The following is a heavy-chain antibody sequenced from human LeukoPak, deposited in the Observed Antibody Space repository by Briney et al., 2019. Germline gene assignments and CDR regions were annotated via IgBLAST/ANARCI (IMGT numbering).Heavy chain of an antibody. CDR2: ISSGSNYI. Sequence: PGGSLRLSCAASGFTFSSYSMVWVRQAPGKGLEWVSSISSGSNYIYYADSVKGRFSISRDNAKSTLYLQMNSLIVEDTAVYYCARGPGSSGGAYVGDYWGHGTLVTVSS. CDR1: GFTFSSYS. J-gene: IGHJ4*01. V-gene: IGHV3-21*01. D-gene: IGHD6-19*01. CDR3: ARGPGSSGGAYVGDY.